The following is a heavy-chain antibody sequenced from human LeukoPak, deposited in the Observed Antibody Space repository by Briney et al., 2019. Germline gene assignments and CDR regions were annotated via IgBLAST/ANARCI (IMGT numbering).Heavy chain of an antibody. CDR3: ASELGIAVAGTLDY. V-gene: IGHV1-2*02. Sequence: ASVKVSCKASGYTFTGYYMHWVRPAPGQGLEWMGWINPNSGGTNYAQKFQGRVTMTRDTSISTAYMELSRLRSDDTAVYYCASELGIAVAGTLDYWGQGTLVTVSS. D-gene: IGHD6-19*01. CDR1: GYTFTGYY. J-gene: IGHJ4*02. CDR2: INPNSGGT.